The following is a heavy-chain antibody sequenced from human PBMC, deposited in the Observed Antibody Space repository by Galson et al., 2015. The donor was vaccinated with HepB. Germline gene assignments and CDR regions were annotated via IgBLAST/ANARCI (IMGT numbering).Heavy chain of an antibody. D-gene: IGHD2-2*02. CDR3: ARDLVIVPPGIRSRSAYCYYGMDV. V-gene: IGHV1-2*02. CDR2: INPNSGGT. J-gene: IGHJ6*02. Sequence: WMGWINPNSGGTNYAQKFQGRVTMTRDTSISTAYMELSRLSSDDTAVYYCARDLVIVPPGIRSRSAYCYYGMDVWGQGTTVTVSS.